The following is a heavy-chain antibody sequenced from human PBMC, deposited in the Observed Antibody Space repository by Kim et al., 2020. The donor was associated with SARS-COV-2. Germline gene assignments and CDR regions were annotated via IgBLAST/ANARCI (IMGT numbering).Heavy chain of an antibody. J-gene: IGHJ6*02. CDR2: ISYDGSNK. CDR3: AKGLVNKYDILTGYPGYYYYGMDV. CDR1: GFTFSSYG. D-gene: IGHD3-9*01. V-gene: IGHV3-30*18. Sequence: GGSLRLSCAASGFTFSSYGMHWVRQAPGKGLEWVAVISYDGSNKYYADSVKGRFTISRDNSKNTLYLQMNSLRAEDTAVYYCAKGLVNKYDILTGYPGYYYYGMDVCGQGTTVTFSS.